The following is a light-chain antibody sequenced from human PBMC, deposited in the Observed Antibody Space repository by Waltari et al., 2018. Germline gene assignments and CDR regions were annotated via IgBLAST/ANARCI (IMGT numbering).Light chain of an antibody. CDR3: QETNTFPIT. J-gene: IGKJ5*01. CDR2: DAS. Sequence: DIQMTQSPSSVSASVGDTVTITCRASQDISNQLTWYQQKPGQAPKFLIYDASTLESGVPSRFRGSGSGTDFSLTVRSLQPADFATYYSQETNTFPITFGQGTRLEIK. CDR1: QDISNQ. V-gene: IGKV1D-12*01.